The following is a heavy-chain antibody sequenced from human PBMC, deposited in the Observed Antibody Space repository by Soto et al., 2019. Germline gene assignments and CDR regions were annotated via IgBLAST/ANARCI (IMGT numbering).Heavy chain of an antibody. CDR1: GFTFSIYE. J-gene: IGHJ6*02. CDR2: ISSSGSTI. V-gene: IGHV3-48*03. Sequence: GGSLRLSCAASGFTFSIYEMNWVRQAPGKGLEWVSYISSSGSTIYYADSVKGRFTISRDNAKNSLYLQMNSLRAEDTAVYYCARRDYSNYYYYYGMDVWGQGTTVTVSS. D-gene: IGHD4-4*01. CDR3: ARRDYSNYYYYYGMDV.